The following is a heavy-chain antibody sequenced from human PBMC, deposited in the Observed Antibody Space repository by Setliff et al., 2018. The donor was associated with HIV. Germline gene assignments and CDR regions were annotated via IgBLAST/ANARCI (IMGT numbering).Heavy chain of an antibody. CDR2: IIPIFGTA. Sequence: ASVKVSCKASGDTFSSYAISWVRQAPGQGLEWMGGIIPIFGTANYAQKFQGRVTITADESTSTAYMELSSLRSEDTAVYYCAGGYCSSTSCYLLHYYYYYGMDVWGQGTTVTVSS. J-gene: IGHJ6*02. CDR3: AGGYCSSTSCYLLHYYYYYGMDV. CDR1: GDTFSSYA. D-gene: IGHD2-2*01. V-gene: IGHV1-69*13.